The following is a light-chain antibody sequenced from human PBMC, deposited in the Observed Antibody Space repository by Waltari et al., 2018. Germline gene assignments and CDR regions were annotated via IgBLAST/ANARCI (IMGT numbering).Light chain of an antibody. CDR1: QSVSSNY. V-gene: IGKV3-20*01. J-gene: IGKJ5*01. Sequence: EIVLTQSPGTLSLSPGERATLSCRASQSVSSNYLAWYQHKPGQGPRLLIYAASSRTTGLPDRFSGSGSGTDFTLTISRLEPEDFAVYYCQEYGRSPFTFGPGTRLDIK. CDR2: AAS. CDR3: QEYGRSPFT.